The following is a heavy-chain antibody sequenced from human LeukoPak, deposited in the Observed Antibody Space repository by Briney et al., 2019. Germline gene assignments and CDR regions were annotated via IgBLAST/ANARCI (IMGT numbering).Heavy chain of an antibody. CDR2: ISGSGGGT. D-gene: IGHD6-13*01. V-gene: IGHV3-23*01. CDR1: GFTLSSYA. J-gene: IGHJ4*02. CDR3: ARIGAGSSRDY. Sequence: PGGSLRLSCAASGFTLSSYAMSWVRQAPGKGLERVSAISGSGGGTYYADSVKGRFTISRDNSKNTLYLQMNSLRAEDTAVYYCARIGAGSSRDYWGQGTLVTVSS.